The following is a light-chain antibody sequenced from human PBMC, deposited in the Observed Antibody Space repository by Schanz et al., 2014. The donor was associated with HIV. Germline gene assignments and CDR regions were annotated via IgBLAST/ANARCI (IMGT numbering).Light chain of an antibody. Sequence: EIVLTQSPVTLSLSPGERATLSCRASQSISTYLAWYQQRPGQSPRLLIYGASNRASGIPPRFSGSGSGTDFSLTISSLEPEDYAVYYCQQYGSLPWTFGQGTKVEVK. CDR3: QQYGSLPWT. CDR2: GAS. V-gene: IGKV3-11*01. J-gene: IGKJ1*01. CDR1: QSISTY.